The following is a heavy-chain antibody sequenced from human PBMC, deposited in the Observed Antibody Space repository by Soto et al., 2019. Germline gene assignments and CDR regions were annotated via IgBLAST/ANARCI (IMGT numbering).Heavy chain of an antibody. CDR2: IIPLFGTT. CDR3: AAELGFGKLSVV. CDR1: GDTFKNCV. V-gene: IGHV1-69*01. D-gene: IGHD3-10*01. J-gene: IGHJ6*02. Sequence: QVQVVQSGVEVRRPGSSVKVSCKASGDTFKNCVISWVRQAPGQGLEWMGGIIPLFGTTDFAQRFQGRLTTTTDESTTTAYMELRRLRSEDTATYYCAAELGFGKLSVVWGQGNTVSVPS.